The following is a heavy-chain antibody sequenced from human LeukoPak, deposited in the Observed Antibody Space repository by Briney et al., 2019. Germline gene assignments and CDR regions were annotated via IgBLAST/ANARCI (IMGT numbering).Heavy chain of an antibody. V-gene: IGHV4-4*09. J-gene: IGHJ6*03. CDR2: NYTSGST. D-gene: IGHD3-16*01. CDR1: GGSISSYY. Sequence: SETLSLTCTVSGGSISSYYWSWIRQPPGKGLEWIGYNYTSGSTNYNPSLKSRVTISVDTSKNQFSLKLISVTAADTAVYYCARRKRGEYRGIYYYYMDVWGKGTTVTVSS. CDR3: ARRKRGEYRGIYYYYMDV.